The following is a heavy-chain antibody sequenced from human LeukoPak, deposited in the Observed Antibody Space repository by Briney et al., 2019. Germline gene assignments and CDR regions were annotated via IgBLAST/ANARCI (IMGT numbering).Heavy chain of an antibody. J-gene: IGHJ4*02. Sequence: ASVKVSCKASGYTLSSYGISWVRQAPGQGLECMGWICAYNGNTHYVQKRQSRVTMTTDTSTSTAYMELRSLRSDDTAVYYCAILQMYSSGWYARVDYWGQGTLVTVSS. CDR2: ICAYNGNT. CDR1: GYTLSSYG. CDR3: AILQMYSSGWYARVDY. D-gene: IGHD6-19*01. V-gene: IGHV1-18*01.